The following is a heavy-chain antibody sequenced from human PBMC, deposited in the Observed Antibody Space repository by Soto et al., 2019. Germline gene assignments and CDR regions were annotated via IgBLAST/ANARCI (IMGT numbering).Heavy chain of an antibody. J-gene: IGHJ4*02. D-gene: IGHD3-22*01. V-gene: IGHV1-69*13. CDR2: IIPIFGTA. Sequence: SVKVSCKASGGTFSSHAISWVRQAPGQGLEWMGGIIPIFGTANYAQKFQGRVTITADESTSTAYMELSSLRSEDTAVYYCARPPQGADSSGYYAYFDYWGQGTLVTVSS. CDR3: ARPPQGADSSGYYAYFDY. CDR1: GGTFSSHA.